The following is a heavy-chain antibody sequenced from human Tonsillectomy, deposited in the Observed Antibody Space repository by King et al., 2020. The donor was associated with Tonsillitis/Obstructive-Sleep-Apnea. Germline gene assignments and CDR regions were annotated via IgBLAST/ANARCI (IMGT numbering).Heavy chain of an antibody. CDR2: ISGSGGST. V-gene: IGHV3-23*04. J-gene: IGHJ3*02. CDR3: AKDQDIVVVPAAIDDAFDI. D-gene: IGHD2-2*01. CDR1: GFTFSSYA. Sequence: VKLVESGGGLVQPGGSLRLSGAASGFTFSSYAMSWVRQAPGKGLEWVSAISGSGGSTYYADSVKGRFTISRDNSKNTLYLQMNSLRAEDTAVYYCAKDQDIVVVPAAIDDAFDIWGQGTMVTVSS.